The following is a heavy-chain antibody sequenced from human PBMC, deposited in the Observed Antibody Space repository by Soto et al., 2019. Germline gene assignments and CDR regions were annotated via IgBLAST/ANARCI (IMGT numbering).Heavy chain of an antibody. V-gene: IGHV3-23*01. D-gene: IGHD3-10*01. J-gene: IGHJ4*02. CDR3: ANRNDYGSGSYFPFDH. CDR2: ISGGGGST. Sequence: EVQLLESGGGLVQPGGSLRLSCAASGFTFSSYGMSWVRQAPGKGLEWVSSISGGGGSTYYADSVKGRFTISRDNFKNTLYLQVSSLRAEYTAVYYCANRNDYGSGSYFPFDHWGQGTLVTVSS. CDR1: GFTFSSYG.